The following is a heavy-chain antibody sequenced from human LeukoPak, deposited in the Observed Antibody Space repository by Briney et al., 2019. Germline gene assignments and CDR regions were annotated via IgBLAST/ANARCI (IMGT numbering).Heavy chain of an antibody. V-gene: IGHV3-21*01. Sequence: GGSLRLSCAASGFTFSSYSMNWVRQAPGKGLEWVSSISSSSSYIYYADSVKGRFTISRDNAKNSLYLQMNSLRAEDTAVYYCARDYYGSEVGYYMDVWGKGTTVTVSS. CDR1: GFTFSSYS. D-gene: IGHD3-10*01. J-gene: IGHJ6*03. CDR2: ISSSSSYI. CDR3: ARDYYGSEVGYYMDV.